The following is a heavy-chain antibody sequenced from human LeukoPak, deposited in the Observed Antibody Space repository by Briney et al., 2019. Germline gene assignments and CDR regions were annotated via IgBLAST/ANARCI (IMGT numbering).Heavy chain of an antibody. Sequence: KPSETLSLTCTVSGGSISSYYWSWIRQPPGKGLEWIGYIYYSGSTNYNPSLKSRVTISVDTSKNQFSLKLSSVTAADTAVYYCAKRTYYYDSSGYAWGQGTLVTVSS. J-gene: IGHJ4*02. D-gene: IGHD3-22*01. V-gene: IGHV4-59*12. CDR3: AKRTYYYDSSGYA. CDR2: IYYSGST. CDR1: GGSISSYY.